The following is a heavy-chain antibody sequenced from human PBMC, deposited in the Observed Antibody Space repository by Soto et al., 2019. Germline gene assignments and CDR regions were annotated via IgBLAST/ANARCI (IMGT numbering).Heavy chain of an antibody. D-gene: IGHD3-22*01. CDR2: IRSKAYGGTT. CDR1: GFTFGDYA. Sequence: HPGGSLRLSCTASGFTFGDYAMSWFRQAPGKGLEWVGFIRSKAYGGTTEYAASVKGRFTISRDDSKSIAYLQMNSLKTEDTAVYYCTRVPPPPITMIVVAGDAFDIWGQGTMVTVSS. CDR3: TRVPPPPITMIVVAGDAFDI. J-gene: IGHJ3*02. V-gene: IGHV3-49*03.